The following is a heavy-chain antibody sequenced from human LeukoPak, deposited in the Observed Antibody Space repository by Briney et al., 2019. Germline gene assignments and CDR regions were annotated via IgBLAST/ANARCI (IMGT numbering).Heavy chain of an antibody. CDR2: INHSGST. D-gene: IGHD3-10*01. Sequence: SETLSLTCAVYGGPFSGYYWSWIRRPPGKGLEWIGEINHSGSTNYNPSLKSRVSISVDTSNNQFSLKLRSVTAADTAVYYCARRRFYFTSGSYYPYWGQGTLVTVSS. J-gene: IGHJ4*02. CDR3: ARRRFYFTSGSYYPY. CDR1: GGPFSGYY. V-gene: IGHV4-34*01.